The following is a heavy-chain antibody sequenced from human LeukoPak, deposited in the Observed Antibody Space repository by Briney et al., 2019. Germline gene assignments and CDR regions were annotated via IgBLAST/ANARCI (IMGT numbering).Heavy chain of an antibody. Sequence: PSETLSLTCTVSGGSIRSGTDYWSWIRQPAGKGLGWIGRIYMSGSTDYNPSFKSRVTMSVDTSKNQVSRKLRSVTAADTAVYYCARVVWGGDFHYSLDVWGKGTTVIVSS. CDR3: ARVVWGGDFHYSLDV. D-gene: IGHD7-27*01. J-gene: IGHJ6*03. CDR2: IYMSGST. CDR1: GGSIRSGTDY. V-gene: IGHV4-61*02.